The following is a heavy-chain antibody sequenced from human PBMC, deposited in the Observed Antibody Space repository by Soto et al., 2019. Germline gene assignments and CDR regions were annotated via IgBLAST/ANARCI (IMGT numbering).Heavy chain of an antibody. J-gene: IGHJ5*02. CDR1: GFTFTSSA. Sequence: GASVKVSCKASGFTFTSSAVQWVRQARGQRLEWIGWIVVGSGNTNYAQKFQERVTITRDMSTSTAYMELSSLRSEDTAVYYCAAFPGYYYDSSGYYYGWFAPWGQGTLVTVSS. CDR3: AAFPGYYYDSSGYYYGWFAP. V-gene: IGHV1-58*01. D-gene: IGHD3-22*01. CDR2: IVVGSGNT.